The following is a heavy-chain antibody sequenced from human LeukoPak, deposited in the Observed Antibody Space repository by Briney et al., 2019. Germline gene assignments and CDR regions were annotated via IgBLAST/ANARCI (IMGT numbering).Heavy chain of an antibody. CDR1: GFTFRSHW. Sequence: GGSLRLSCAASGFTFRSHWMSWVRQAPGKGLEWVSSISSSSSYIYYADSVKGRFTISRDNANNSLYLQMDSLRAEDTAVYYCARHLSGSGNYFIDSYGMDVWGQGTTVTVSS. J-gene: IGHJ6*02. D-gene: IGHD3-10*01. CDR3: ARHLSGSGNYFIDSYGMDV. CDR2: ISSSSSYI. V-gene: IGHV3-21*01.